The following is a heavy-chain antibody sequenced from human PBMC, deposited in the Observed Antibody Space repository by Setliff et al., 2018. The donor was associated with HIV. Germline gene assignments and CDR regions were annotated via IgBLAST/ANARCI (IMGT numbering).Heavy chain of an antibody. Sequence: SETLSLTCIVSGASISSYYWSWIRQPPGKGLEWIGYIYYRGGTNYNPSLNSRLNITVDTSKNQFSLKLNSVTAADTAEYYCATGIGWSLDYWGQGTLVTVSS. J-gene: IGHJ4*02. CDR2: IYYRGGT. CDR3: ATGIGWSLDY. CDR1: GASISSYY. V-gene: IGHV4-59*01. D-gene: IGHD6-19*01.